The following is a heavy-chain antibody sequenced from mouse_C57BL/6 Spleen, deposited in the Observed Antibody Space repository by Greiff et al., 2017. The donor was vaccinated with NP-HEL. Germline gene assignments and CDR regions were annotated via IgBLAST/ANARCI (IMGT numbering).Heavy chain of an antibody. CDR3: ARDRGYDYLDY. CDR2: ISYDGSN. J-gene: IGHJ2*01. Sequence: EVKLMESGPGLVKPSQSLSLTCSVTGYSITSGYYWNWIRQFPGNKLEWMGYISYDGSNNYNPSLKNRIPITRDTSKNQFFLKLNSVTTEDTATYYCARDRGYDYLDYWGQGTTLTVSS. CDR1: GYSITSGYY. V-gene: IGHV3-6*01. D-gene: IGHD2-3*01.